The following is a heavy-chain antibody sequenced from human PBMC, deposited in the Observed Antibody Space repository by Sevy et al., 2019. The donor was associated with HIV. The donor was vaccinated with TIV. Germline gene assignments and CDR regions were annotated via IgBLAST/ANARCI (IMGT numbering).Heavy chain of an antibody. V-gene: IGHV1-24*01. Sequence: ASVKVSCKVSGYTLTALSMHWVRQAPGKGLEWMGTFDPEDGETMFAQKFQGRVTMTEDTSTDTAYMELSSLRSEDTAVYFCATTKDYYDSSGYPFDHWGQGALVTVSS. CDR3: ATTKDYYDSSGYPFDH. CDR1: GYTLTALS. J-gene: IGHJ4*02. D-gene: IGHD3-22*01. CDR2: FDPEDGET.